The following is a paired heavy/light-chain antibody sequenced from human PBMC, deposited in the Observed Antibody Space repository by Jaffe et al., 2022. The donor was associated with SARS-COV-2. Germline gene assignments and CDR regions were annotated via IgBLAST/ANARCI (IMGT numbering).Light chain of an antibody. J-gene: IGKJ4*01. CDR2: AAS. CDR3: QQSYSTLGLT. CDR1: QSISSY. Sequence: DIQMTQSPSSLSASVGDRVTITCRASQSISSYLNWYQQKPGKAPKLLIYAASSLQSGVPSRFSGSGSGTDFTLTISSLQPEDFATYYCQQSYSTLGLTFGGGTKVEIK. V-gene: IGKV1-39*01.
Heavy chain of an antibody. D-gene: IGHD2-15*01. CDR2: INPNSGGT. CDR1: GYTFTGYY. CDR3: ARGRGDQNDAIPRLYCSGGSCQVGGYYYGMDV. J-gene: IGHJ6*02. V-gene: IGHV1-2*06. Sequence: QVQLVQSGAEVKKPGASVKVSCKASGYTFTGYYMHWVRQAPGQGLEWMGRINPNSGGTNYAQKFQGRVTMTRDTSISTAYMELSRLRSDDTAVYYCARGRGDQNDAIPRLYCSGGSCQVGGYYYGMDVWGQGTTVTVSS.